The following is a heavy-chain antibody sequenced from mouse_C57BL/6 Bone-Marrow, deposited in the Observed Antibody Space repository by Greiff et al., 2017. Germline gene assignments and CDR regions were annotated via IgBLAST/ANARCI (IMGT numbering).Heavy chain of an antibody. CDR3: ARWGDY. Sequence: QVQLKQPGAELVMPGASVKLSCKASGYTFTSYWMHWVKQRPGQGLEWIGEIDPSDSYTNYNQKFKGKATLTVDKSSSTAYMQLSSLTSEDSAVYYCARWGDYWGQGTSVTVSS. CDR1: GYTFTSYW. V-gene: IGHV1-69*01. CDR2: IDPSDSYT. J-gene: IGHJ4*01.